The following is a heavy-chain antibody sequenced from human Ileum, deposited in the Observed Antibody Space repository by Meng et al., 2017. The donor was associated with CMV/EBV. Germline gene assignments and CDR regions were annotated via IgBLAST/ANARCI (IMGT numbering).Heavy chain of an antibody. V-gene: IGHV3-48*04. J-gene: IGHJ4*02. Sequence: GESLKISCAASGFTFSSYSMNWVRQAPGKGLEWVSYISSSSSTIYYADSVKGRFTISRDNAKNSLYLQMNSLRAEDTAVYYCARELYDFWSGYFNPIDYWGQGTLVTVSS. D-gene: IGHD3-3*01. CDR2: ISSSSSTI. CDR3: ARELYDFWSGYFNPIDY. CDR1: GFTFSSYS.